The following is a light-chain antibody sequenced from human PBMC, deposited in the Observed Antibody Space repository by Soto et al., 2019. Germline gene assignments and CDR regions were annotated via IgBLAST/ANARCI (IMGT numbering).Light chain of an antibody. CDR2: EVT. V-gene: IGLV2-8*01. J-gene: IGLJ1*01. CDR3: ASYAGTKLFV. Sequence: QSVLTQPPSASGSPGQSLTISCTGTSSDVGFYNFVSWYQQRPGKAPKLVIYEVTKRPSGVPDRFSGSKSGSTASLTVPGLQADDEAEYYCASYAGTKLFVFGSGTKVTVL. CDR1: SSDVGFYNF.